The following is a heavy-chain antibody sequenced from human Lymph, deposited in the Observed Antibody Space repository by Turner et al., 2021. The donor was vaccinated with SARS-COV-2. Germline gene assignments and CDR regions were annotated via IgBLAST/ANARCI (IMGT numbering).Heavy chain of an antibody. Sequence: QVQLVQSGAEVKKPGASVKVSCKASGYTFTSYYMHWVRQAPGQGLEWMGIINPSGDRTSYAQKFQGRVTMTRDTSTSTVYMELSSLRSEDTAVYDCARVGPGGFDYWGQGTPVTVSS. CDR1: GYTFTSYY. CDR2: INPSGDRT. D-gene: IGHD2-15*01. J-gene: IGHJ4*02. CDR3: ARVGPGGFDY. V-gene: IGHV1-46*01.